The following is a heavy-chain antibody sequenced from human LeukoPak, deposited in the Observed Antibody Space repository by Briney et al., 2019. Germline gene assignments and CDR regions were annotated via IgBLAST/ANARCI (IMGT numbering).Heavy chain of an antibody. CDR3: ARERWLVRVTFDY. CDR2: INHSGST. J-gene: IGHJ4*02. D-gene: IGHD6-19*01. Sequence: SETLSLTCAVYGGSFSGYYWSWVRQPPGKGVEWIGEINHSGSTNYNPSLKSRVTISVDTSKNQFSLKLSSVTAADTAVYYCARERWLVRVTFDYWGQGTLVTVSS. CDR1: GGSFSGYY. V-gene: IGHV4-34*01.